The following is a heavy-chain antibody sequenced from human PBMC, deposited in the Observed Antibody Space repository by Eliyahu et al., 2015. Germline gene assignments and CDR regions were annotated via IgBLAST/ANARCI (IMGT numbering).Heavy chain of an antibody. CDR2: FAPEDGAT. CDR3: ATSGRSLQVDYMWRTYRWRGYFDY. Sequence: QVQLVQSGAEVRKPGASVKVSCLVSGDTLSDLSIHWVRQAPGKGLEWMGGFAPEDGATIYSQTFQDRLSMTGVTYTDTAHMELSSLRSEDTAVYYCATSGRSLQVDYMWRTYRWRGYFDYWGPGSLVTVSS. J-gene: IGHJ4*02. CDR1: GDTLSDLS. D-gene: IGHD3-16*02. V-gene: IGHV1-24*01.